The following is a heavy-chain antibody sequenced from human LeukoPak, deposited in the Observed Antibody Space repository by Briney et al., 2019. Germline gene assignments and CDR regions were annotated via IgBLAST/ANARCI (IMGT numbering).Heavy chain of an antibody. D-gene: IGHD2-2*01. Sequence: GRSLRLSCTASGFTLGDYAMSWVRQAPGKGLEWVGFIRSKAHGGTTEYAASVKGRFTISRDDSKSIAYLQMNSLKTEDTAVYYCRRLGYCSSTSCSDFDYWGQGTLVTVSS. V-gene: IGHV3-49*04. CDR3: RRLGYCSSTSCSDFDY. J-gene: IGHJ4*02. CDR2: IRSKAHGGTT. CDR1: GFTLGDYA.